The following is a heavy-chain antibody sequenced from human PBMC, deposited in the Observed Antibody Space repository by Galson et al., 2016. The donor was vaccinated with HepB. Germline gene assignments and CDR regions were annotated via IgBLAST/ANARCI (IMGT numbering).Heavy chain of an antibody. CDR1: GFTFSNHG. J-gene: IGHJ4*02. V-gene: IGHV3-33*01. CDR3: ARDMYTGSYIIDY. CDR2: IWADGGNK. D-gene: IGHD1-26*01. Sequence: SLRLSCAASGFTFSNHGMHWVRQAPGKGLECVAVIWADGGNKYYVDSVKGRFTISGDNSKNTVYLQMNSLRADDTAVYYCARDMYTGSYIIDYWGQGTLVTVSS.